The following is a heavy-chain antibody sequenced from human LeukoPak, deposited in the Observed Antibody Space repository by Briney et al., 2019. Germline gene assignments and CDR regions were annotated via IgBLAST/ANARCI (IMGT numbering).Heavy chain of an antibody. CDR2: IYYSGST. J-gene: IGHJ3*02. CDR1: GGSISSGGYY. V-gene: IGHV4-31*03. CDR3: ARGATVTGSDAFDI. Sequence: SETLSLTCTVSGGSISSGGYYWSWIRQHPGKGLEWIRYIYYSGSTYYNPSLKSRVTISVDTSKNQFSLKLSSVTAADTAVYYCARGATVTGSDAFDIWGQGTMVTVSS. D-gene: IGHD4-17*01.